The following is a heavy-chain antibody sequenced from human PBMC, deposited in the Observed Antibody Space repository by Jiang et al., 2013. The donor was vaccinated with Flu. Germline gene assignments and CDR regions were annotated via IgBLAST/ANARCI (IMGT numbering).Heavy chain of an antibody. V-gene: IGHV1-69*04. J-gene: IGHJ6*02. CDR1: GGTFSSYT. CDR2: IIPILGIA. D-gene: IGHD5-18*01. Sequence: GAEVKKPGSSVKVSCKASGGTFSSYTISWVRQAPGQGLEWMGRIIPILGIANYAQKFQGRVTITADKSTSTAYMELSSLRSEDTAVYYCARDLPLDTAMDYYYGMDVWGQGTTVTVSS. CDR3: ARDLPLDTAMDYYYGMDV.